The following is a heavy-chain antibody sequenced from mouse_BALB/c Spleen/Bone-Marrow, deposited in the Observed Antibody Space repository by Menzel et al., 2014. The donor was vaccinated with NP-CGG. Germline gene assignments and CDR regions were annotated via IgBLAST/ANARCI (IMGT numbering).Heavy chain of an antibody. V-gene: IGHV5-6-3*01. D-gene: IGHD2-12*01. CDR2: INSNGVIT. J-gene: IGHJ2*02. CDR1: RFTFGNYS. CDR3: ARVAFYNDALDY. Sequence: EAMLVASGGGVVLPGGALILSCPASRFTFGNYSLSRVRHTPDKSLELVASINSNGVITYYPDCEKGRFTICKDNARNAMFLKMSSLKSENTAKYYCARVAFYNDALDYWGQGTSLTVSS.